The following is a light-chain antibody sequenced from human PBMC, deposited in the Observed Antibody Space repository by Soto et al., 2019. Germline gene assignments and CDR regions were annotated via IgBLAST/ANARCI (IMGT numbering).Light chain of an antibody. V-gene: IGLV2-11*01. CDR3: CSYASSSSYV. Sequence: QSALTQPRSVSGSPGQSVTISCTGTSSDVGGYNYVSWYQQHPGKAPKLMIYDVGKRPSGVPDRFSGSKSDNTASLTISGLQAEDEADYYCCSYASSSSYVFGTGTKVTVL. J-gene: IGLJ1*01. CDR2: DVG. CDR1: SSDVGGYNY.